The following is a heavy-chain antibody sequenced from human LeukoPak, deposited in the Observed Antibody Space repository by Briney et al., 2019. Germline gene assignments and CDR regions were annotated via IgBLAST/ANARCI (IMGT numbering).Heavy chain of an antibody. CDR3: ARDKYYYDSSGSNWFDP. D-gene: IGHD3-22*01. J-gene: IGHJ5*02. V-gene: IGHV1-18*01. CDR2: ISAYNGNT. Sequence: ASVKVFCKASGYTFTSYGISWVRQAPGHGLEWMGWISAYNGNTNYAQKLQGRVTMTTDTSTSTAYMELRSLRSDDTAVYYCARDKYYYDSSGSNWFDPWGQGTLVTVSS. CDR1: GYTFTSYG.